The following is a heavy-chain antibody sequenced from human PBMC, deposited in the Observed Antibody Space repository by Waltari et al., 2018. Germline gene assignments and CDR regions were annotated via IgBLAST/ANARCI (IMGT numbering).Heavy chain of an antibody. Sequence: QVQLVESGGGVDQPGRSLRLSCAASGFTFSSYAMHWVRQAPGKGREWVAVISYDGSNKYYADSVKGRFTISRDNSKNTLYLQMNSLRAEDTAVYYCAARVGSSWPFDPWGQGTLVTVSS. J-gene: IGHJ5*02. CDR1: GFTFSSYA. V-gene: IGHV3-30*01. D-gene: IGHD6-13*01. CDR3: AARVGSSWPFDP. CDR2: ISYDGSNK.